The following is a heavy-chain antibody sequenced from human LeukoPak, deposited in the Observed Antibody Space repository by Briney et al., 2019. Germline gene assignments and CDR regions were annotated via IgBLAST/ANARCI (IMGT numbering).Heavy chain of an antibody. V-gene: IGHV4-39*01. D-gene: IGHD5-18*01. CDR1: GGSMSSSCAY. CDR3: VSPRGFSYDYFHY. CDR2: IYYSKNT. Sequence: KSSETLSLTCTVPGGSMSSSCAYWGWIRQPPGKGVAWIGSIYYSKNTYYNPSLKSRVTISADTSKNQFSLTLGSVSATDTAVYYCVSPRGFSYDYFHYWGQGTLVTVSS. J-gene: IGHJ4*02.